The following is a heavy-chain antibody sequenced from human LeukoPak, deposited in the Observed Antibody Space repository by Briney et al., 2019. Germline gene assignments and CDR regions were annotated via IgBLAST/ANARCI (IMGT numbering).Heavy chain of an antibody. V-gene: IGHV4-39*01. CDR2: IYYSGST. D-gene: IGHD5-24*01. CDR3: ATSVEMATRYYFDY. J-gene: IGHJ4*02. CDR1: GGSISSSSYY. Sequence: SETLSLTCTVSGGSISSSSYYWGWIRQPPGTGLEWIGSIYYSGSTYYNPSLKSRVTISVDTSKNQFSLKLSSVTAADTAVYYCATSVEMATRYYFDYWGQGTLVTVSS.